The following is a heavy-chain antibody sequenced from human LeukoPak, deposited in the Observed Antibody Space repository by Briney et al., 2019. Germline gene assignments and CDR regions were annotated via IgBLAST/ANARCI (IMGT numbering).Heavy chain of an antibody. CDR2: VDPEDGER. CDR3: ATVSVEIALFAY. J-gene: IGHJ4*02. Sequence: ASVKETLKASGYTFTDYYMHGVQQAPGKGLEWMGRVDPEDGERKYAEKFQDRVTITADTSTETAYMELSSLRSEDTAVYYCATVSVEIALFAYSGQRWLATVSS. CDR1: GYTFTDYY. V-gene: IGHV1-69-2*01. D-gene: IGHD5-12*01.